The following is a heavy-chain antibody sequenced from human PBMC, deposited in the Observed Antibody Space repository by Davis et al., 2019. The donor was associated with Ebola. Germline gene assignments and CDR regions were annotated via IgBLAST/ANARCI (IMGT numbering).Heavy chain of an antibody. Sequence: GESLKISCAASGFTFSSYAMHWVRHATGKGLEWVSAIGTAGDTYYPGSVKGRFTISRENAKNSLYLQMNSLRAGDTAVYYCARVYSDYYYGMDVWGKGTTVTVSS. CDR3: ARVYSDYYYGMDV. V-gene: IGHV3-13*01. D-gene: IGHD2-21*01. J-gene: IGHJ6*04. CDR2: IGTAGDT. CDR1: GFTFSSYA.